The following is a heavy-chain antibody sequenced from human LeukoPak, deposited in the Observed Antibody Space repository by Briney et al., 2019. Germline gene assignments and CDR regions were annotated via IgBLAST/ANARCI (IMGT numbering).Heavy chain of an antibody. D-gene: IGHD5-18*01. CDR2: IYYSGST. CDR3: ARAAMEPSDYFDY. CDR1: GFTFSDYY. J-gene: IGHJ4*02. Sequence: GSLRLSCAASGFTFSDYYMSWIRQAPGKGLEWIGSIYYSGSTYYNSSLKSRVTISVDTSKDQFSLKLSSVTAADTAVYYCARAAMEPSDYFDYWGQGTLVTVSS. V-gene: IGHV4-38-2*01.